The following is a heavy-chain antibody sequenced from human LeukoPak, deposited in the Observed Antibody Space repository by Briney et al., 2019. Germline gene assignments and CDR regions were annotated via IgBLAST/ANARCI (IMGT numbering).Heavy chain of an antibody. CDR2: IYHSGST. D-gene: IGHD6-6*01. V-gene: IGHV4-39*07. CDR1: GGSISSSSYY. Sequence: PSETLSLTCTVSGGSISSSSYYWGWIRQPPGKGLEWIGYIYHSGSTYYNPSLKSRVTISVDRSKNQFSLKLSSVTAADTAVYYCARVQYSSSSSYYYHYYMDVWGKGTTVTVSS. CDR3: ARVQYSSSSSYYYHYYMDV. J-gene: IGHJ6*03.